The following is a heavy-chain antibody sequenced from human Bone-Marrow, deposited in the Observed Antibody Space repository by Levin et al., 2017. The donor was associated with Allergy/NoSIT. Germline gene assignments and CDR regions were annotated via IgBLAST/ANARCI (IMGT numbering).Heavy chain of an antibody. CDR3: ATAGPTICYADAFEF. J-gene: IGHJ3*01. CDR2: ISHDERSI. V-gene: IGHV3-30*04. Sequence: GGSLRLSCAISGSIFRSFVLHWVRQAPGKGLEWVAVISHDERSIIYADSVRGRFTISKDNSKKMLYLQMNSLRDEAPSVYYCATAGPTICYADAFEFWGLGTMVTVSS. CDR1: GSIFRSFV. D-gene: IGHD2/OR15-2a*01.